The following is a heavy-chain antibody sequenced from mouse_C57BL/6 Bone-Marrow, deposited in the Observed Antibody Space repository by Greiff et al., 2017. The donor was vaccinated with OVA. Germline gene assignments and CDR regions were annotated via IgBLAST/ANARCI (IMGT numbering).Heavy chain of an antibody. J-gene: IGHJ2*01. D-gene: IGHD1-2*01. V-gene: IGHV5-4*03. CDR1: GFTFSSYA. CDR2: ISDGGSYT. Sequence: EVKLVESGGGLVKPGGSLKLSCAASGFTFSSYAMSWVRQTPEKRLEWVATISDGGSYTYYPDNVKGRFTISRDNAKNNLYLQMSHLKSEDTAMYYCASHYVSYYFDYWGQGTTLTVSS. CDR3: ASHYVSYYFDY.